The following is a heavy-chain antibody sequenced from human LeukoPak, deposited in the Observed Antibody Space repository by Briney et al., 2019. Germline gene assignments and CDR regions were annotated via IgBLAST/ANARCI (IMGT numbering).Heavy chain of an antibody. Sequence: ASVKVSCKASGYTFTSYDINWVRQATGQGLEWMGWMNPNSGNTGYAQKFQGRVTMTRNTSISTAYMELSSLRSEDTAVYYCARGRAYDFWSGYYPTGLDAFDIWGQGTMVSVSS. V-gene: IGHV1-8*01. CDR1: GYTFTSYD. D-gene: IGHD3-3*01. CDR2: MNPNSGNT. J-gene: IGHJ3*02. CDR3: ARGRAYDFWSGYYPTGLDAFDI.